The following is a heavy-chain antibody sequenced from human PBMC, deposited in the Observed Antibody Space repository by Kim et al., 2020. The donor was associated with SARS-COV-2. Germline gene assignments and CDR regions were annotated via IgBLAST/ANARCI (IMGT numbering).Heavy chain of an antibody. CDR1: GFTFSSYE. D-gene: IGHD3-9*01. Sequence: GGSLRLSCTASGFTFSSYEMNWIRQAPGKGLEWISYISSSGGTIYYADSVKGRFTISRDNAKNSLYLQMNSLRAEDTAVYYCASGTPPYWDILTGYRASGGYWGQGTLISVSS. J-gene: IGHJ4*02. CDR3: ASGTPPYWDILTGYRASGGY. CDR2: ISSSGGTI. V-gene: IGHV3-48*03.